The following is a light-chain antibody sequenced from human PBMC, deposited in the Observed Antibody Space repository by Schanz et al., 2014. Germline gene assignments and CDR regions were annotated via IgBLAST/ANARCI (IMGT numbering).Light chain of an antibody. V-gene: IGKV3-20*01. Sequence: EIMMTQSPATLSVSPGERATLSCRASQSVSSSLAWYQQKPGQGPRLLIYGASSRATGIPDRFSGSGSGTDFTLIISRLEPEDSGIYYCQQYAVSPLTFGGGTKVEIK. CDR1: QSVSSS. CDR2: GAS. CDR3: QQYAVSPLT. J-gene: IGKJ4*01.